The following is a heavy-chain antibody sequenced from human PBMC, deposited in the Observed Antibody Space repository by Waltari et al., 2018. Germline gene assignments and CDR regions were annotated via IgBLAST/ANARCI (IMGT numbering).Heavy chain of an antibody. CDR1: GFTFSSYE. D-gene: IGHD6-19*01. Sequence: EVQLVESGGGLVQPGGSLRLSCAASGFTFSSYEMNWVRQAPGKGLEWVSYISSSGSTQYYADSVKGRFTISRDNAKNSLYLQMNSLRAEDTAVEYCARAGLSGVQWLVLIGSAFDIWGQGTMVTVSS. CDR3: ARAGLSGVQWLVLIGSAFDI. J-gene: IGHJ3*02. CDR2: ISSSGSTQ. V-gene: IGHV3-48*03.